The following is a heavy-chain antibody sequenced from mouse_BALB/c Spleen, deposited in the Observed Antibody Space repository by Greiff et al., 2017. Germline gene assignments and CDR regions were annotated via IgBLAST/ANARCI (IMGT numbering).Heavy chain of an antibody. Sequence: VQLQQSGPELEKPGASVKISCKASGYSFTGYNMNWVKQSNGKSLEWIGNIDPYYGGTSYNQKFKDKATLTADKSSSTAYMQLSSLTSEDSAVYYGAREGRSPYYCDDWGQGNTLTVSS. CDR1: GYSFTGYN. CDR3: AREGRSPYYCDD. CDR2: IDPYYGGT. D-gene: IGHD3-3*01. V-gene: IGHV1S135*01. J-gene: IGHJ2*01.